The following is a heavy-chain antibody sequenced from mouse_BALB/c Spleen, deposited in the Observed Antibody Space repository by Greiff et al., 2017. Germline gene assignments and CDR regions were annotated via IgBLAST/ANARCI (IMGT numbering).Heavy chain of an antibody. Sequence: EVKLMESGGGLVQPKGSLKLSCAASGFTFNTYAMNWVRQAPGKGLEWVARIRSKSNNYATYYADSVKDRFTISRDDSQSMLYLQMNNLKTEDTAMYYCVRHAYYGNYEWYFDVWGAGTTVTVSS. V-gene: IGHV10-1*02. CDR3: VRHAYYGNYEWYFDV. J-gene: IGHJ1*01. CDR1: GFTFNTYA. D-gene: IGHD2-10*01. CDR2: IRSKSNNYAT.